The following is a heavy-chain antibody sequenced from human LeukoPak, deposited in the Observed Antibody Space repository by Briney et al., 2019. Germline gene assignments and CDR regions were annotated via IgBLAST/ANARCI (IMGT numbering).Heavy chain of an antibody. CDR2: ISNSGGST. J-gene: IGHJ4*02. V-gene: IGHV3-23*01. Sequence: GKSLRLSCAASGFTVSSNYMSWVRQAPGKGLEWVSSISNSGGSTYYADSVKGRFTISRDNSKNTLYLQMNSLRAEDTAVYYCAKEGFDSWGQGTLVTVSS. CDR3: AKEGFDS. CDR1: GFTVSSNY.